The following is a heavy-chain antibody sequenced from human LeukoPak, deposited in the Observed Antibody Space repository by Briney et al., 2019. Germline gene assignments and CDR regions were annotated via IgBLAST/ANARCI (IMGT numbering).Heavy chain of an antibody. J-gene: IGHJ2*01. CDR1: GFTFSSYS. CDR3: ARGRGIDLGLWYFDL. CDR2: ISSSSSYI. V-gene: IGHV3-21*01. Sequence: GGSLRLSCAASGFTFSSYSMNWVRQAPGKGLEWVSSISSSSSYIYYADSVKGRFTISRDNAKNSLYLQMNSLRAEDTAVYYCARGRGIDLGLWYFDLWGRGTLVTVSS. D-gene: IGHD3-10*01.